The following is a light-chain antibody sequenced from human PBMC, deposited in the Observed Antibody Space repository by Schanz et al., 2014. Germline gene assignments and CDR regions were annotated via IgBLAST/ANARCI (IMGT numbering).Light chain of an antibody. J-gene: IGKJ2*01. Sequence: DIQLTQSPSSLSASVGDRVTISCQASEGIANFLAWYQQKPGKVPKLLIYAASTLQSGVPSRFSGSGSGTDFTLTISSLQPEDFATYYCQQSYTTPYTFGQGTKLEIK. CDR1: EGIANF. CDR2: AAS. CDR3: QQSYTTPYT. V-gene: IGKV1-27*01.